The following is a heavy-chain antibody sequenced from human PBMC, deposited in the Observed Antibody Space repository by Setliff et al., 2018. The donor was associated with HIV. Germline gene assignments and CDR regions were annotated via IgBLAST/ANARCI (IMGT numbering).Heavy chain of an antibody. J-gene: IGHJ6*03. V-gene: IGHV3-23*01. CDR2: ITGSGRST. Sequence: GGSLRLSCAASGLTFTSYAMTWVRQAPGKGLEWVSGITGSGRSTYYADSVKDRFTISRDNSKNTLYLQMNSLRAEDTAVYYCAKDTSALPPDYYYYYYMDVWGKGTTVTVP. CDR3: AKDTSALPPDYYYYYYMDV. CDR1: GLTFTSYA.